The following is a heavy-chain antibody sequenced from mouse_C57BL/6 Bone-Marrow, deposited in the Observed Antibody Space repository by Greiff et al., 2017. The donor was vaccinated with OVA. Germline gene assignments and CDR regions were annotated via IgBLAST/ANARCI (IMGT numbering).Heavy chain of an antibody. CDR2: IHPNSGST. Sequence: VQLQQPGAELVKPGASVKLSCKASGYTFTSYWMHWVKQRPGQGLEWIGMIHPNSGSTNYNEKFKSKATLTVDKSSSTAYMQLSSLTSEDSAVYYCARYYYGSSYHYAMDYWGQGTSVTVSS. CDR1: GYTFTSYW. D-gene: IGHD1-1*01. V-gene: IGHV1-64*01. J-gene: IGHJ4*01. CDR3: ARYYYGSSYHYAMDY.